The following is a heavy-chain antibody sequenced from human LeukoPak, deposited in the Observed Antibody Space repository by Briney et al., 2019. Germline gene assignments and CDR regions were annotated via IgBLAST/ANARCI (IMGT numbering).Heavy chain of an antibody. CDR2: IKQDESKT. V-gene: IGHV3-7*01. D-gene: IGHD2-2*01. CDR1: GFTFNNYW. Sequence: GGSLRLSCAASGFTFNNYWMSWVRQAPGKGLEWVANIKQDESKTYYVGSGKGRFTISRDNAKNSLYLQMNSLRAEDTAVYYCAREASLYCSGNNCYWAFDLWGQGTLVTVSS. J-gene: IGHJ5*02. CDR3: AREASLYCSGNNCYWAFDL.